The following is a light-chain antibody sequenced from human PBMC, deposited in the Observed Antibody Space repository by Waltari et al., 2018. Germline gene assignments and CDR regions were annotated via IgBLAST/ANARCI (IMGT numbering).Light chain of an antibody. Sequence: SYELTQPPSVSVSPGQTARITCSGVALPKKYTYWYQQKSGQAPVLVIYEDRKRPSGIPQRFSGSSSGTTATLTISGAQVEDEADYHCYSTDSSGNHRVFGGGTKLIVL. CDR2: EDR. CDR1: ALPKKY. CDR3: YSTDSSGNHRV. J-gene: IGLJ2*01. V-gene: IGLV3-10*01.